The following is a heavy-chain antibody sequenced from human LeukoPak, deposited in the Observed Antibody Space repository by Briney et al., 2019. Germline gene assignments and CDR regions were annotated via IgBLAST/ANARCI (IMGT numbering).Heavy chain of an antibody. J-gene: IGHJ4*02. CDR3: TRAPHPRCSSSGCYLDY. V-gene: IGHV3-49*04. Sequence: PGGSLRLSCSTSGFTFGDYAMSWVRQAPGKGLERVGFIQAKAYGGATKYAASVNGRFSITRDDSQSIANLQMNDLKTEDTAVYYCTRAPHPRCSSSGCYLDYWGQGTLVTVSS. CDR2: IQAKAYGGAT. D-gene: IGHD2-2*01. CDR1: GFTFGDYA.